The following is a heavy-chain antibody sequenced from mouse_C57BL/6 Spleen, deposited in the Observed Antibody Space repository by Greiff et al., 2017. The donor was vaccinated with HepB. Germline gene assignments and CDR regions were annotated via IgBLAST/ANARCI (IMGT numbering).Heavy chain of an antibody. CDR3: AREGNYYYGSSPWYFDV. CDR2: INPSNGGT. J-gene: IGHJ1*03. CDR1: GYTFTSYW. V-gene: IGHV1-53*01. Sequence: QVQLQQPGPELVKPGASVKLSCKASGYTFTSYWMHWVKQRPGKGLEWIGNINPSNGGTNYNEKFKSKATLTVDKSSSTAYMQLSSLTSEDSAVYYCAREGNYYYGSSPWYFDVWGTGTTVTVSS. D-gene: IGHD1-1*01.